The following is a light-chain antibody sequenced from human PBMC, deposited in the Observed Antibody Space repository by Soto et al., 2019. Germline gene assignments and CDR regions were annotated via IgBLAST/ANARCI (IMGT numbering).Light chain of an antibody. CDR3: QHSYSTPLT. J-gene: IGKJ4*01. Sequence: DIQMTQSPSSLSASVGDRVTITCRASQSMSSYLNWYQQKPGKAPKLLIYAASSLQSGVPSRFSGSGSGTDFTLTISMLQPEDFATYYCQHSYSTPLTFGGGTKVEIK. CDR1: QSMSSY. CDR2: AAS. V-gene: IGKV1-39*01.